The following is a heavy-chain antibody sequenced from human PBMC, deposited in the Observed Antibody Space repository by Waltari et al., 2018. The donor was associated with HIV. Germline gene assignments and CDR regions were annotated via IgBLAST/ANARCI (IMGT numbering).Heavy chain of an antibody. CDR3: ARSVGWELLPVDY. J-gene: IGHJ4*02. D-gene: IGHD1-26*01. V-gene: IGHV1-3*01. CDR1: GYTFTSYA. CDR2: INAGNGNT. Sequence: QVQLVQSGAEVKKPGASVKGSCKASGYTFTSYAMHWVRQAPGQRLEWMGWINAGNGNTKYSQKFQGRVTITRDTSASTAYMELSSLRSEDTAVYYCARSVGWELLPVDYWGQGTLVTVSS.